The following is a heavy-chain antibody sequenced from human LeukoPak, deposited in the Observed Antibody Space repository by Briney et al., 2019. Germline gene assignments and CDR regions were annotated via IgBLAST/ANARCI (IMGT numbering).Heavy chain of an antibody. V-gene: IGHV3-74*01. CDR2: FNNDGSTT. CDR3: ARGYYSSSRFDS. D-gene: IGHD6-13*01. J-gene: IGHJ4*02. CDR1: GFPFSKYW. Sequence: GGPLRLSCAASGFPFSKYWMHWVRQAPGKGRMWVSCFNNDGSTTNYAASVKGRFNISRNNAENKLYMRMNSLRPEDTAVYYCARGYYSSSRFDSWGQGPLVTVSS.